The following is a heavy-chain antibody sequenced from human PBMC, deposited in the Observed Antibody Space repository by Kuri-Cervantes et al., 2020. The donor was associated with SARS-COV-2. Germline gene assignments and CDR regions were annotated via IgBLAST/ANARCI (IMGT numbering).Heavy chain of an antibody. CDR2: INSDGSST. CDR3: ARDLTLGYCSGGSCYYYYYGMDV. V-gene: IGHV3-74*01. D-gene: IGHD2-15*01. Sequence: GGSLRLSCAASGFPFSSYWMHWVRQAPGKGLVWVSRINSDGSSTSYADSVKGRFTISRDNAKNTLYLQMNSLRAEDTAVYYCARDLTLGYCSGGSCYYYYYGMDVWGQGTTVTVSS. CDR1: GFPFSSYW. J-gene: IGHJ6*02.